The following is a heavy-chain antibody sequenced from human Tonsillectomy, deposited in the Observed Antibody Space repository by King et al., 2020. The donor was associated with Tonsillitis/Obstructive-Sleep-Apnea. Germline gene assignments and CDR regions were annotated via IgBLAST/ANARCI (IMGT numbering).Heavy chain of an antibody. CDR1: GFSFSTYS. J-gene: IGHJ6*03. V-gene: IGHV3-21*01. Sequence: VQLVESGGGLVKPGGSLRLSCAASGFSFSTYSMNWVRQAPGKGLEWVSSISSSGSYIYYADSVKGRFTISRDNAKNSLYLQMNSLRAEEPAVYYCARHQTRNYAFWSGYYTGYYMDVWGKGTTVTVSS. CDR3: ARHQTRNYAFWSGYYTGYYMDV. CDR2: ISSSGSYI. D-gene: IGHD3-3*01.